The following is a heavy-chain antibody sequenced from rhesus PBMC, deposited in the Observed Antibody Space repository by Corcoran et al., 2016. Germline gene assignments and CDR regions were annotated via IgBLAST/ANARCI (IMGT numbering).Heavy chain of an antibody. V-gene: IGHV4S5*01. CDR2: IGASRGTT. D-gene: IGHD6-13*01. Sequence: QVQLEESGPGLVKPSETLSLTCAVSGGSISGYYWNWIRQPPGQGREWIGYIGASRGTTDYSASPKSRVTISTDTAKNQLSLRLGPVTAADTAVYYCARAHSSWSFQWTDYWGQGVLVTVSS. CDR1: GGSISGYY. J-gene: IGHJ4*01. CDR3: ARAHSSWSFQWTDY.